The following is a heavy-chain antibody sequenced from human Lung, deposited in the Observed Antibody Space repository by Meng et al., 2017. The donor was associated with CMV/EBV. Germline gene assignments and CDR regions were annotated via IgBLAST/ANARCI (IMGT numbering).Heavy chain of an antibody. CDR3: VRDGKYCSSGTCDYYIMDL. J-gene: IGHJ6*02. V-gene: IGHV3-74*01. CDR2: INSDGSTT. D-gene: IGHD2-15*01. CDR1: GFTFSTYW. Sequence: GGSXRLXXAASGFTFSTYWMHWVRQTPGTGLVWVSRINSDGSTTTYADSVKGRFTISRDNAKNTLYLQMSSLRAEDSAVYYCVRDGKYCSSGTCDYYIMDLWGQGTXVTVSS.